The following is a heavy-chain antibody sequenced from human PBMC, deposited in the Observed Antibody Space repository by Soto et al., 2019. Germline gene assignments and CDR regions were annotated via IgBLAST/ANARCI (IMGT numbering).Heavy chain of an antibody. D-gene: IGHD3-10*01. J-gene: IGHJ5*02. CDR3: ARVPITMVRGVIIGPPWFDP. V-gene: IGHV1-3*01. CDR1: GYTFTSYA. Sequence: EASVKVSCKASGYTFTSYAMHWVRQAPGQRLEWMGWINAGNGNTKYSQKFQGRVTITRDTSASTAYMELSSLRSEDTAVYYCARVPITMVRGVIIGPPWFDPWGQGTLVTVSS. CDR2: INAGNGNT.